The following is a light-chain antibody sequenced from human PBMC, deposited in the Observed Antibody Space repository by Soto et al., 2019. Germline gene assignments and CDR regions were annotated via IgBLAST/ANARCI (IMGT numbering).Light chain of an antibody. Sequence: DIVLTQSPGTLSLSPGERATLSCRASQSVSSTYLAWYQQNPGQAPRLLIYGASSRATGIPDRFSGSGSGTDFTLTISRLEPEDFAVYYCQQSGSSPLTFGGGTKVEIK. CDR3: QQSGSSPLT. CDR1: QSVSSTY. CDR2: GAS. V-gene: IGKV3-20*01. J-gene: IGKJ4*01.